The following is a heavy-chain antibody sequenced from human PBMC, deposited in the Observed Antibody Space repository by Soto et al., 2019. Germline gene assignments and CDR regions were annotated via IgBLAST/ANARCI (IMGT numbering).Heavy chain of an antibody. CDR2: MNPNSGNA. V-gene: IGHV1-8*01. CDR3: ARGGLSARKTLLGF. CDR1: GYTFTSYD. Sequence: ASVKVSCKASGYTFTSYDINWVRQATVQGLEWMGWMNPNSGNAGYAQKFQGRVTMTRNTSISTAYMELSSLRCGDTAVYYCARGGLSARKTLLGFWGQGTLVTVSS. J-gene: IGHJ4*02. D-gene: IGHD5-12*01.